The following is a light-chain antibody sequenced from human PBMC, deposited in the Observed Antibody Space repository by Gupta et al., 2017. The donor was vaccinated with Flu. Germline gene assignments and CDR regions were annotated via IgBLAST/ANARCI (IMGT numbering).Light chain of an antibody. CDR3: QVWENSGDNRAV. V-gene: IGLV3-21*02. CDR2: DDS. CDR1: NIGSKS. Sequence: SYVLTQPPSVSVAPGETARITCGGNNIGSKSVHWYQQRPGQAPVLVVYDDSGRPSGIPERFSGSNSGNTATLTIYRVEAGEEADYYCQVWENSGDNRAVFGGGTKLTVL. J-gene: IGLJ2*01.